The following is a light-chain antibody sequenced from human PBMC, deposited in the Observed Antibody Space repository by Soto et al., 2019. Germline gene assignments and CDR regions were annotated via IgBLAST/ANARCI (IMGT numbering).Light chain of an antibody. CDR1: QSVSSNY. CDR2: GAS. CDR3: QQYGSSPRT. J-gene: IGKJ1*01. Sequence: PGERATLSCRASQSVSSNYLAWYQQKPGQAPRLLIDGASSRATGIPDRFSGSGSGTDFTLTISRLEPEDFAVYYCQQYGSSPRTFGQGTKVDIK. V-gene: IGKV3-20*01.